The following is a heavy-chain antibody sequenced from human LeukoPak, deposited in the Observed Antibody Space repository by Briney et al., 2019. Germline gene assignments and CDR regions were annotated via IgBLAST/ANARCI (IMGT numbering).Heavy chain of an antibody. CDR2: ICYDGSNK. D-gene: IGHD5-18*01. CDR1: GFTFSSYG. Sequence: PGGSLRLSCAASGFTFSSYGMHWVRQAPGKGLEGVAVICYDGSNKYYADSVKGRFTISRDNSKNTLYLQMNSLRAEDTAVYYCARDQGIQLWLRYYYGMDVWGQGTTVTVSS. V-gene: IGHV3-33*08. J-gene: IGHJ6*02. CDR3: ARDQGIQLWLRYYYGMDV.